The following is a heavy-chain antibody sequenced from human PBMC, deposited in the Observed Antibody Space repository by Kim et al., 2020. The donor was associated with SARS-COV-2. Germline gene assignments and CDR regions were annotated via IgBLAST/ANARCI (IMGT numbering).Heavy chain of an antibody. CDR2: A. V-gene: IGHV1-69*01. Sequence: ANYAQKFQGRVTITADESTSTAYMELSSLRSEDTAVYYCARGVVRVPFDYWGQGTLVTVSS. D-gene: IGHD3-3*01. J-gene: IGHJ4*02. CDR3: ARGVVRVPFDY.